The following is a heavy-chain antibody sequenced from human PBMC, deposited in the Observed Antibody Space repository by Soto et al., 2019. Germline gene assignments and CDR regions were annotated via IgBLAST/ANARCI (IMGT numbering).Heavy chain of an antibody. CDR3: ARHQDYYDTTGYFPL. V-gene: IGHV4-39*01. CDR1: GGSISSSAFY. D-gene: IGHD3-22*01. Sequence: SETLSLTCTVSGGSISSSAFYWGWIRHPPGKGLEWIGTIYYSGPTYYNPSLKSRVTISVDTSKSQFSLKLSSVTAADTALYYCARHQDYYDTTGYFPLWGQGTVVTVSS. CDR2: IYYSGPT. J-gene: IGHJ4*02.